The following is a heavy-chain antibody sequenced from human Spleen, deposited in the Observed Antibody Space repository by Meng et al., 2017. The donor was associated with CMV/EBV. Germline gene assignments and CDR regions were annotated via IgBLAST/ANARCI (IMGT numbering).Heavy chain of an antibody. J-gene: IGHJ4*02. CDR1: GYTFTSYG. D-gene: IGHD1-26*01. Sequence: KVSCKASGYTFTSYGISWMRQAPGQGLEWMGIIYPGDSDTRYSPSFQGQVTISADKSISTAYLQWSSLKASDTAMYYCARHDGMGATSYWGQGTLVTVSS. V-gene: IGHV5-51*01. CDR3: ARHDGMGATSY. CDR2: IYPGDSDT.